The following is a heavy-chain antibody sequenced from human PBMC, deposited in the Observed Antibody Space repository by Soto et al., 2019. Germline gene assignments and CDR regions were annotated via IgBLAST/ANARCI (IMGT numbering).Heavy chain of an antibody. CDR3: ARDFRFLIDGQYCSGGSCGDYYYYYMDV. Sequence: GGSLRLSCAASGFTVSSNYMSWVRQAPGKGLEWVSVIYSGGSTYYADSVKGRFTISRDNSKNTLYLQMNSLRAEDTAVYYCARDFRFLIDGQYCSGGSCGDYYYYYMDVWGKGTTVTVSS. D-gene: IGHD2-15*01. V-gene: IGHV3-66*01. CDR2: IYSGGST. CDR1: GFTVSSNY. J-gene: IGHJ6*03.